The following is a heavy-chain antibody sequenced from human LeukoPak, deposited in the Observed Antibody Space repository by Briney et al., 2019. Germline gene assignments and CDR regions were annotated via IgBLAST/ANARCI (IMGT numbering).Heavy chain of an antibody. CDR2: IKEDGSDK. CDR1: GFTFSGSW. J-gene: IGHJ4*02. D-gene: IGHD1/OR15-1a*01. V-gene: IGHV3-7*05. Sequence: PGGSLSLSCAASGFTFSGSWMTWVRQAPGKGLEWVAHIKEDGSDKYYVDSATGRFTISRDNTKNSLYLQMSSLRAEDTAVYYCATWNSDWEFAYWGQGTLVSVSS. CDR3: ATWNSDWEFAY.